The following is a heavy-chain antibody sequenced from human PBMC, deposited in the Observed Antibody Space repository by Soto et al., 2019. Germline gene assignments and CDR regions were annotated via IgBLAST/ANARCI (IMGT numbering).Heavy chain of an antibody. CDR3: AKGGERGPTMEWLRRRPRDYMDV. D-gene: IGHD3-3*01. CDR1: GYTFTSYG. Sequence: GASVKVSCKASGYTFTSYGISWVRQAPGQGLEWMGWISPNSGNTSYAQKFQGRVTMTRNTSISTAYMELSSLRSEDTAVYYCAKGGERGPTMEWLRRRPRDYMDVWGKGTTVTVSS. CDR2: ISPNSGNT. J-gene: IGHJ6*03. V-gene: IGHV1-8*02.